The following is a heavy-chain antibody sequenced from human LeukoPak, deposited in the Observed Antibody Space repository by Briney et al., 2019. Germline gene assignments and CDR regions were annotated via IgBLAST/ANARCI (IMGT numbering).Heavy chain of an antibody. V-gene: IGHV3-30*04. J-gene: IGHJ4*02. Sequence: GGSLRLSCAASGFTFSSYAMHWVRQAPGKGLEWVAVISYDGSNKYYADSVKGRFTISRDNSKNTLYLQMNSLRAEDTAMYYCARGPLGYYFDYWGQGTLVTVSS. CDR2: ISYDGSNK. CDR1: GFTFSSYA. CDR3: ARGPLGYYFDY.